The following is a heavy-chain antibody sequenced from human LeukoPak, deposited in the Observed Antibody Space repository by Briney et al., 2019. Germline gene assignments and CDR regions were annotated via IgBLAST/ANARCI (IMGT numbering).Heavy chain of an antibody. J-gene: IGHJ6*04. Sequence: GGSLRLSCAASGFTFSSYSMNWVRQAPGKGLEWVSSISSSSSYIYYADSVKGRFTISRDNAKNSLYLQMNSLRAEDTAVYYCAREGKTDCSSTSCYPLDVWGKGTTDTVSS. V-gene: IGHV3-21*01. CDR3: AREGKTDCSSTSCYPLDV. D-gene: IGHD2-2*01. CDR2: ISSSSSYI. CDR1: GFTFSSYS.